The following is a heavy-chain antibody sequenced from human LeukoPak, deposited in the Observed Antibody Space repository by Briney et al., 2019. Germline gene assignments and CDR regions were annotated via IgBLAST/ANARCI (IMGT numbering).Heavy chain of an antibody. CDR3: ARERIYDSGGIYYYGMDV. Sequence: ASVKVSCKASGYTFTSYDINWVRQAPGQGLEWMGWISAYNGNTNYAQNLQGRVTMTTDTSTSTAYMEMRSLRSDDTAVYYCARERIYDSGGIYYYGMDVWGQGTTVTVSS. V-gene: IGHV1-18*01. D-gene: IGHD3-22*01. J-gene: IGHJ6*02. CDR1: GYTFTSYD. CDR2: ISAYNGNT.